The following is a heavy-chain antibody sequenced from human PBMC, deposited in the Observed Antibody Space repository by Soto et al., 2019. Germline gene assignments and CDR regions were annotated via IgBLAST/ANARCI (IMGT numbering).Heavy chain of an antibody. D-gene: IGHD7-27*01. J-gene: IGHJ4*02. CDR3: ARSLRATSPLTF. CDR2: IGETGSHT. CDR1: GFTFTDYH. V-gene: IGHV3-11*06. Sequence: GGSLRLSCEASGFTFTDYHMSWIRQAPGKGLEWVSLIGETGSHTAYAESVKGRFTISRDNARPSVFLQMNSLRSDDTAVYFCARSLRATSPLTFWGQGTPVTVSS.